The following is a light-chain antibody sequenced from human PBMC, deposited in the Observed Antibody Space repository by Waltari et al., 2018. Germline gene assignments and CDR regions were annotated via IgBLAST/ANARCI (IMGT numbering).Light chain of an antibody. CDR3: SSYTTNRTVI. V-gene: IGLV2-14*03. CDR2: DVT. CDR1: SSDVGAHNQ. Sequence: QSALTQPASVSGSPGQSLTISCAGPSSDVGAHNQVSWYQQHPGKAPKVIISDVTKRPAWVSNRFAGAKSGNTVSLTISGLQAEDEADYYCSSYTTNRTVIFGGGTTLTVL. J-gene: IGLJ2*01.